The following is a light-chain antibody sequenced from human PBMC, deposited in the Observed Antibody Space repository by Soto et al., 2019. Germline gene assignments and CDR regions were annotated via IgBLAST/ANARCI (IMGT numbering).Light chain of an antibody. Sequence: DIQMTQSPSSLSASVGDRVTITCRTSQSINTSLNWYQQKPGKAPKLLIYGASSLQSGVPLRFSGSGSGTDFTLTITTLQPEDFATYYCQESYSFLWGTCGQGTKVEIK. CDR2: GAS. CDR1: QSINTS. V-gene: IGKV1-39*01. CDR3: QESYSFLWGT. J-gene: IGKJ1*01.